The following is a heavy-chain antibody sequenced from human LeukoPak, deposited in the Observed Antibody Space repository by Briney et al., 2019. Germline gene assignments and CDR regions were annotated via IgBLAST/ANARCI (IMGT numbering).Heavy chain of an antibody. D-gene: IGHD2-2*01. Sequence: GSLRLSCAASGFTFSSYWMSWIRQPPGKGLEWIGEINHSGSTNYNPSLKSRVTISVDTPKNQFSLKLSSVTAADTAVYYCAREKGKGYCSSTSCYSSVRFDYWGQGTLVTVSS. J-gene: IGHJ4*02. V-gene: IGHV4-34*01. CDR1: GFTFSSYW. CDR2: INHSGST. CDR3: AREKGKGYCSSTSCYSSVRFDY.